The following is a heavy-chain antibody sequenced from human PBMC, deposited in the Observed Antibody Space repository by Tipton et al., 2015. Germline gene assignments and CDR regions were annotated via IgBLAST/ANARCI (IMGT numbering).Heavy chain of an antibody. D-gene: IGHD1-26*01. CDR1: GYSFSTNW. CDR3: AIPEWEGVFDI. CDR2: IYPGDSHT. J-gene: IGHJ3*02. Sequence: QLVQSGAELKKPGESLEMSCKGSGYSFSTNWLGWVRQMPGKGLEWMGIIYPGDSHTRYSPSFQGQVTISADMSNRTAYLRWSSLKASDTAMYYCAIPEWEGVFDIWGQGTMVIVSS. V-gene: IGHV5-51*01.